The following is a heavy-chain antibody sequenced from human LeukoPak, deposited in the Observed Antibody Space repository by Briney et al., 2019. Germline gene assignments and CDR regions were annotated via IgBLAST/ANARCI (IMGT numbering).Heavy chain of an antibody. CDR2: ISWNSGSI. CDR3: AKAHHDGFLEWLPPYYFDY. V-gene: IGHV3-9*01. J-gene: IGHJ4*02. Sequence: APGKGLXWVSGISWNSGSIGYADSVKGRFTISRDNAKNSLYLQMNSLRAEDTALYYCAKAHHDGFLEWLPPYYFDYWGQGTLVTVSS. D-gene: IGHD3-3*01.